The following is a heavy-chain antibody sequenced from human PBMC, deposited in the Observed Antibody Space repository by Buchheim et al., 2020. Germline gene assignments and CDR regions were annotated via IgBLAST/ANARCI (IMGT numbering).Heavy chain of an antibody. V-gene: IGHV1-2*06. D-gene: IGHD2-2*01. CDR3: ARDVIGCSSTSCRNLDY. CDR1: GYTFTGYY. Sequence: QVQLVQSGAEVKKPGASVKVSCKASGYTFTGYYMHWVRQAPGQGLEWMGRINPNSGGTNYAQKFQGRVTMTRDTSISTAYLELSRLRSDDTAVYYCARDVIGCSSTSCRNLDYWGQGTL. J-gene: IGHJ4*02. CDR2: INPNSGGT.